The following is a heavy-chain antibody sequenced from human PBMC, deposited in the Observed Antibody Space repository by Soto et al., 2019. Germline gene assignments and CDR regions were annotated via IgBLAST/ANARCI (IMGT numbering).Heavy chain of an antibody. V-gene: IGHV3-23*01. J-gene: IGHJ3*01. CDR2: ISGSGSST. CDR1: GFSFSSFA. CDR3: AKDQRSGWKRGADGFDC. D-gene: IGHD6-19*01. Sequence: GGSLRLSCAASGFSFSSFAMSWVRQAPGKGLEWVSGISGSGSSTYNADSVKGRFTISRDKSQNTLYLQMNSLRAEDTAVYFCAKDQRSGWKRGADGFDCWGKGTMVTVSS.